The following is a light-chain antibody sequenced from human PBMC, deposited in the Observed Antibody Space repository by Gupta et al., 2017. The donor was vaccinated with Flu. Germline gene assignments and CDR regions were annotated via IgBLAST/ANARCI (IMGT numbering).Light chain of an antibody. CDR2: DDS. J-gene: IGLJ1*01. CDR1: KIRSIS. V-gene: IGLV3-21*02. Sequence: SYILTQPPSVSVAPGQTARITCGGNKIRSISVHWLQQRAGQAPVLVVYDDSDRPSGIPERFSGPNSGDTATLTISRVEAGDEADYYCQVWDSGRDHYVFGSGTKVTVL. CDR3: QVWDSGRDHYV.